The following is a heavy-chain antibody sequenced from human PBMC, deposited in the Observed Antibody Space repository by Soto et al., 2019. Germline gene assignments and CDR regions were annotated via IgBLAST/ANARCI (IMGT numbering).Heavy chain of an antibody. Sequence: QVQLVQSGAEVKKPGSSVKVSCKASGGTFSSYAISWVRQAPGQGLEWMGGIIPIFGTANYAQKFQGRVTITAEESESTAYRELSSWSSEDTAVYYWGGGGPAFRDSSYWGMGVGGQGTTVTAS. V-gene: IGHV1-69*01. CDR1: GGTFSSYA. D-gene: IGHD3-16*01. CDR2: IIPIFGTA. CDR3: GGGGPAFRDSSYWGMGV. J-gene: IGHJ6*02.